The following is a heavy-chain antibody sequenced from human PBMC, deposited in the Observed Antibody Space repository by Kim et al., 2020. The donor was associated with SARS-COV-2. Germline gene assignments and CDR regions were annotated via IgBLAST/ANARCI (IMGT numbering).Heavy chain of an antibody. V-gene: IGHV3-48*03. Sequence: GGSLRLSCAASGFTFSSYEMNWVRQAPGKGLEWVSYISSSGSTIYYADSVKGRFTISRDNAKNSLYLQMNSLRAEDTAVYYCARDRPGTGTRTYGMDVWGQGNTVTVSS. CDR2: ISSSGSTI. CDR3: ARDRPGTGTRTYGMDV. CDR1: GFTFSSYE. D-gene: IGHD1-1*01. J-gene: IGHJ6*02.